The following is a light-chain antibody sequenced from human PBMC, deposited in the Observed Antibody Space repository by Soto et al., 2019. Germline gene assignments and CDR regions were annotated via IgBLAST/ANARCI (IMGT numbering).Light chain of an antibody. J-gene: IGLJ3*02. CDR2: DVS. Sequence: QSALTQPASVSGSRGQSITISCTGTSSDVGAYNYVSWYQQHPGKVPKLIIYDVSNRPSGVSNRFSGSKSGNTASLTISWLQAEDEADYYCCSYAVTSRVFGGGTKLTVL. CDR3: CSYAVTSRV. V-gene: IGLV2-14*03. CDR1: SSDVGAYNY.